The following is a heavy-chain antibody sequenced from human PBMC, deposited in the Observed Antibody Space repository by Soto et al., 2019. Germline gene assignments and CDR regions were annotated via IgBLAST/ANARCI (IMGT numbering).Heavy chain of an antibody. CDR1: GGSISSYY. V-gene: IGHV4-59*01. D-gene: IGHD5-12*01. CDR3: ARQPIEMATNRGDFDY. Sequence: SETLSLTCTVSGGSISSYYWSWIRQPPGKGLEWIGYIYYSGSTNYNPSLKSRVTISVDTSKNQFSLKLSSMTAADTAMYYCARQPIEMATNRGDFDYWGQGTLVTVSS. CDR2: IYYSGST. J-gene: IGHJ4*02.